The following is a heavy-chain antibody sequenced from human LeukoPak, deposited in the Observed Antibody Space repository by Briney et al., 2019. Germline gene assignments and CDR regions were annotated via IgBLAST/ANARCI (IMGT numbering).Heavy chain of an antibody. V-gene: IGHV5-51*01. CDR2: IYPGDSDT. CDR3: ARRTDYYYYGMDV. J-gene: IGHJ6*02. Sequence: GESLKISCKGSGYSFSTYWIGWVRQMPGKGLEWMGIIYPGDSDTRYSPSFRGQVTISADKSIDTAYLQWSSLKASDTAIYYCARRTDYYYYGMDVWGQGTTVTVSS. CDR1: GYSFSTYW.